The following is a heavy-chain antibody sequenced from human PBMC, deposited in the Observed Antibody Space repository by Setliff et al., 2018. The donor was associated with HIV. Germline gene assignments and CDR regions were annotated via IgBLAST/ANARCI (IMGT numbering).Heavy chain of an antibody. J-gene: IGHJ6*03. CDR2: ISNSGSTK. CDR1: GFIFSDYY. D-gene: IGHD3-3*01. V-gene: IGHV3-11*01. Sequence: GGSLRLSCAASGFIFSDYYMSWIRQAPGKGLEWLSYISNSGSTKYYADSVKGRFTISRDNAKNSLYLQMNSLRAEDTAVYFCAKYTRGGSIFYYMDVWGKGTTVTVSS. CDR3: AKYTRGGSIFYYMDV.